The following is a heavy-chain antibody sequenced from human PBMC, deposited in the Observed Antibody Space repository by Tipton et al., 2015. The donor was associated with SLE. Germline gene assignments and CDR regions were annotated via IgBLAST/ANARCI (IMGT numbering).Heavy chain of an antibody. Sequence: TLFLTCTVSDASMNYYYWTWIRQPPGKGLEWIGYIHYSGSTNCDPSLKSRVTISVDTSKNQFSLKLRSVTAADTALYYCARGQRFTMIQGLGHWGQGTLVTVSP. CDR2: IHYSGST. CDR3: ARGQRFTMIQGLGH. CDR1: DASMNYYY. J-gene: IGHJ4*02. D-gene: IGHD3-10*01. V-gene: IGHV4-59*01.